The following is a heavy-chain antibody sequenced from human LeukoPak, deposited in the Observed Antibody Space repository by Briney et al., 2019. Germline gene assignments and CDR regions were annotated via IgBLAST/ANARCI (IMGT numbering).Heavy chain of an antibody. Sequence: GGSLRLSCAASGFTFSSYWMHWVRQAPGKGLVWVSRINSGGYSISYADSVKGRFTISRENAKNTLYLQMNSLSVEDTAVYYCARATAVAGTDSWGQGTLVTVSS. J-gene: IGHJ4*02. CDR3: ARATAVAGTDS. V-gene: IGHV3-74*01. D-gene: IGHD6-19*01. CDR2: INSGGYSI. CDR1: GFTFSSYW.